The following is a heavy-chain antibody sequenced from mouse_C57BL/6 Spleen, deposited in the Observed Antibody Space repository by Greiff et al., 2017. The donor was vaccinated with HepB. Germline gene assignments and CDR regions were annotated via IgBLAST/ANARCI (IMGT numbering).Heavy chain of an antibody. Sequence: QVQLQQPGTELVKPGASVKLSCKASGYTFTSYWMHWVKQRPGQGLEWIGNINPSNGGSNYNEKFKSKATLTVDKSSSTAYMQLSSLTSEDSAVYYCAREGIYYRHGAWFAYWGQGTLVTVSA. V-gene: IGHV1-53*01. CDR3: AREGIYYRHGAWFAY. CDR2: INPSNGGS. J-gene: IGHJ3*01. CDR1: GYTFTSYW. D-gene: IGHD1-1*01.